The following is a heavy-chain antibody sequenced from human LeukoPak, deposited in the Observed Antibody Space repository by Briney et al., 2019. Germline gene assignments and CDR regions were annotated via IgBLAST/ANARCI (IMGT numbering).Heavy chain of an antibody. V-gene: IGHV3-15*01. CDR2: IKSKTDGGTT. CDR3: TLDILTGYYPYY. Sequence: GGSLRLSCAASGFTFSNAWMSWVRQAPGKGLEWVGRIKSKTDGGTTDYAAPVKGRITISRDDSKNTLYLQMNSLKTEDTAVYYCTLDILTGYYPYYWGQGTLVTVSS. CDR1: GFTFSNAW. J-gene: IGHJ4*02. D-gene: IGHD3-9*01.